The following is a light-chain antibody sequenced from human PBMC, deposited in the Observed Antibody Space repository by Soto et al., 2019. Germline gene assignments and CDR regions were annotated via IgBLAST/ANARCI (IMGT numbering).Light chain of an antibody. J-gene: IGKJ1*01. V-gene: IGKV1-39*01. CDR1: QGISTY. CDR3: QQSYSTTWT. CDR2: AAS. Sequence: DIQMTQSPTSLSASVGDRVTITCRASQGISTYLNWYQQKPGKAPKLLIYAASSLQSGVPSRFSGSGSETDFTLTIRSLQPEDFATYSCQQSYSTTWTFGQGTKGEIK.